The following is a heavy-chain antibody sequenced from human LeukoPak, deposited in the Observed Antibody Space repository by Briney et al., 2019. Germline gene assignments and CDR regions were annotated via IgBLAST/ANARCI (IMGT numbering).Heavy chain of an antibody. Sequence: ASVKVSCKASGYTFTSYDINWVRQATGQGLEWMGWMNPNSGNTGYAQKLQGRVTMTTNTSTSTAYMELRSLRSDDTAVYYCARARYCSSTSCYDYYYYGMEVWGQGTTVTVSS. J-gene: IGHJ6*02. CDR2: MNPNSGNT. D-gene: IGHD2-2*01. CDR1: GYTFTSYD. CDR3: ARARYCSSTSCYDYYYYGMEV. V-gene: IGHV1-8*01.